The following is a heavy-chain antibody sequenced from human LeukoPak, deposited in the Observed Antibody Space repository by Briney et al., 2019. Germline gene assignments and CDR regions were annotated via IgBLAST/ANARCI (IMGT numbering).Heavy chain of an antibody. V-gene: IGHV3-48*01. CDR1: GFTFSTYN. D-gene: IGHD3-10*01. CDR3: ARATPSGSYWFDY. J-gene: IGHJ4*02. Sequence: GGSLRLSCAASGFTFSTYNMNWLRQAPGKGLEGVSYISSGSSTIFYADSVKGRFTISRDNAKTSLYLQMNSLRAEDTAVYYCARATPSGSYWFDYWGQGTLVTVSS. CDR2: ISSGSSTI.